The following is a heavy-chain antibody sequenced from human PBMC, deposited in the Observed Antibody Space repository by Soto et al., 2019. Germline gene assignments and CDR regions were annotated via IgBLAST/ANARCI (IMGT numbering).Heavy chain of an antibody. D-gene: IGHD3-3*01. V-gene: IGHV1-18*01. CDR2: ISAYNGNT. CDR1: GYTFTSYG. Sequence: QVQLVQSGAEVKRPGASVKVSCKASGYTFTSYGISWVRQAPGQGPEWMGWISAYNGNTNYAQKLQGRVTMTPDTSTSTADMARTRLRTAATPVYYCARGFLEWLSHSVYYCGQVTLGTVSS. CDR3: ARGFLEWLSHSVYY. J-gene: IGHJ4*02.